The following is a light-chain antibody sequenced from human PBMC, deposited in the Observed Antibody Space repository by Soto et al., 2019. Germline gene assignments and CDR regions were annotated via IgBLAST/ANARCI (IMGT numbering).Light chain of an antibody. CDR2: DAS. CDR3: QQRSNWPRYT. V-gene: IGKV3-11*01. Sequence: EIVLPQSPAPLSLSPGERATLSCRASQSVSSYLAWYQQKPGQAPRLLIYDASNRATGIPARFSGSGSGTDFTLTISSLEPEDFAVYYCQQRSNWPRYTFGQGTNLEIK. J-gene: IGKJ2*01. CDR1: QSVSSY.